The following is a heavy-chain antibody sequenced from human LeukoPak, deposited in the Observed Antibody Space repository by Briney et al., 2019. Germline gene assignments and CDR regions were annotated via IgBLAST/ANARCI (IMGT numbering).Heavy chain of an antibody. CDR3: AKGGYSGYASCDY. CDR1: GYTFTSYY. CDR2: ISYDGSNK. J-gene: IGHJ4*02. V-gene: IGHV3-30*18. Sequence: SCKASGYTFTSYYMHWVRQAPGKGLEWVAVISYDGSNKYYADSVKGRFTISRDNSKNTLYLQMNSLRAEDTAVYYCAKGGYSGYASCDYWGQGTLVTVSS. D-gene: IGHD5-12*01.